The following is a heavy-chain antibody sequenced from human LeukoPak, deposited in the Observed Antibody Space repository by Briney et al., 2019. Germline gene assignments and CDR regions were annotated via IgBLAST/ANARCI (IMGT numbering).Heavy chain of an antibody. CDR2: INQDESER. CDR3: AKKGYYDGSGYYMYYFDH. Sequence: GGSLRLSCATSGFIFSRYWMSWVRQAPGKGLEWVANINQDESERNYVDSVKGRFTISRDNAKNSLDLQMNSLRAEDTAVHYCAKKGYYDGSGYYMYYFDHWGQGTLVTVSS. V-gene: IGHV3-7*03. J-gene: IGHJ4*02. D-gene: IGHD3-22*01. CDR1: GFIFSRYW.